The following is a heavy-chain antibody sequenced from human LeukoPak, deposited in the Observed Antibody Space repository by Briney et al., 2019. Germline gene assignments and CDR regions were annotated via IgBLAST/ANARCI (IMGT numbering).Heavy chain of an antibody. J-gene: IGHJ6*02. CDR3: AKDRIAVAGSRGYGMDV. V-gene: IGHV3-23*01. D-gene: IGHD6-19*01. Sequence: GGSLRLSCAASGFTFSSYAMSWVRQAPGKGLEWVSAISGSGGSTYYADSVKGRFTISRDNSKNTLYLQMNSLRAEDTAVYYCAKDRIAVAGSRGYGMDVWGQGTTVTVFS. CDR2: ISGSGGST. CDR1: GFTFSSYA.